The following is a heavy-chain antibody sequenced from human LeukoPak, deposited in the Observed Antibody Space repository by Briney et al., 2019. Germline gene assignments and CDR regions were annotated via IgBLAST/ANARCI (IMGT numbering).Heavy chain of an antibody. D-gene: IGHD3-22*01. Sequence: GGSLRLSCAASGFTFSSYSMNWVRQAPGKGLEWVAVISYDGSNKYYADSVKGRFTISRDNSKNTLYLQMNSLRAEDTAVYYCAKPLNYYDSSGYYYVPTGFDYWGQGTLVTVSS. V-gene: IGHV3-30*18. CDR1: GFTFSSYS. CDR3: AKPLNYYDSSGYYYVPTGFDY. J-gene: IGHJ4*02. CDR2: ISYDGSNK.